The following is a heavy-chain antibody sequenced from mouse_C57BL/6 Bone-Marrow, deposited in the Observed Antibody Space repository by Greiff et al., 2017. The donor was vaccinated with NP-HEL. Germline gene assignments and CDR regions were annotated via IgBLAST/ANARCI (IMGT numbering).Heavy chain of an antibody. CDR2: ISDGGSYT. J-gene: IGHJ3*01. CDR1: GFTFSSYA. CDR3: ARERIDYGSSFAY. Sequence: DVMLVESGGGLVKPGGSLKLSCAASGFTFSSYAMSWVRQTPEKRLEWVATISDGGSYTYYPDNVKGRFTISRDNAKNNLYLQMSHLKSEDTAMYYCARERIDYGSSFAYWGQGTLVTVSA. D-gene: IGHD1-1*01. V-gene: IGHV5-4*01.